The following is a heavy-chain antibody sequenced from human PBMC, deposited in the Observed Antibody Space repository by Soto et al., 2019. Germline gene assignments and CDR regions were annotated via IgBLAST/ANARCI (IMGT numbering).Heavy chain of an antibody. D-gene: IGHD3-16*02. Sequence: GGSLRLSCAASGFTFSSYSMNWVRQAPGKGLEWVSSISSSSSYIYYADAVKGRFFISRDNSKNTVYLYMTSLKVEDTAVYFCARGRIVVPPFDSWGRGTLVTVSS. CDR2: ISSSSSYI. V-gene: IGHV3-21*01. J-gene: IGHJ5*01. CDR3: ARGRIVVPPFDS. CDR1: GFTFSSYS.